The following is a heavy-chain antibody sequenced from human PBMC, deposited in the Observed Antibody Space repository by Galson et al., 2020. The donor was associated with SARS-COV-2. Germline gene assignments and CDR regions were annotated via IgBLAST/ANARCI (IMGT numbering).Heavy chain of an antibody. D-gene: IGHD2-2*01. J-gene: IGHJ6*02. Sequence: GESLKISCAASGFTFSSYAMSWVRQAPGKGLEWVSAISGSGGSTYYADSVKGRFTISRDNSKNTLYLQMNSLRAEDTAVYYCAKLGRCSSTSCYQENYGMDVWGQGTTVTVSS. V-gene: IGHV3-23*01. CDR3: AKLGRCSSTSCYQENYGMDV. CDR1: GFTFSSYA. CDR2: ISGSGGST.